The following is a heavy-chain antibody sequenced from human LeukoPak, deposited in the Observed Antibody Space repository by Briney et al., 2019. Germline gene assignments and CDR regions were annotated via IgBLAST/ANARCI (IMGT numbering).Heavy chain of an antibody. V-gene: IGHV3-48*03. J-gene: IGHJ6*04. CDR1: GFTFSSYE. Sequence: GGSLRLSCAASGFTFSSYEINWVRQAPGKGLEWVSYISSSGSTIYYADSVKGRFTISRDNAKNSLYLQMNSLRAEDTAVYYCARWARIAVAGRGMDVWGKGTTVTVSS. CDR2: ISSSGSTI. D-gene: IGHD6-19*01. CDR3: ARWARIAVAGRGMDV.